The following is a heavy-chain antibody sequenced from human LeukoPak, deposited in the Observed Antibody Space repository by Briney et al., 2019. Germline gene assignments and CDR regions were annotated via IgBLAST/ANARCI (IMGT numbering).Heavy chain of an antibody. V-gene: IGHV4-31*03. J-gene: IGHJ4*02. D-gene: IGHD3-22*01. CDR3: ASWYYYDSSGYLL. Sequence: SQTLSLTCTVSGGSISSGGYYWSWIRQHPGKGLEWIGYIYYSGSTYYNSSLKSRVTISVDTSKNQFSLKLSSVTAADTAVYYCASWYYYDSSGYLLWGQGTLVTVSS. CDR2: IYYSGST. CDR1: GGSISSGGYY.